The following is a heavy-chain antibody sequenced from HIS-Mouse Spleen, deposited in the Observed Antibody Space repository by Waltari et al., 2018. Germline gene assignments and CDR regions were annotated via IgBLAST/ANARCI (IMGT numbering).Heavy chain of an antibody. Sequence: QVQLVESGGGVVQPGRSLRLSCAASGFTFSSYGMHWVRQAPGKGLEWGALRSYDGSNKYYAESVKGRFTISRDNSKNTLYLQMNSLRAEDTAVYYCAKDKHHAFDYWGQGTLVTVSS. CDR1: GFTFSSYG. CDR2: RSYDGSNK. V-gene: IGHV3-30*18. CDR3: AKDKHHAFDY. J-gene: IGHJ4*02.